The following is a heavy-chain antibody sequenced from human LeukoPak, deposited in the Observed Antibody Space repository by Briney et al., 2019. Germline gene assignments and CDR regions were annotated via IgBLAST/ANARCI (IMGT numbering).Heavy chain of an antibody. Sequence: SETLSLTCTVSGGSISSSSYYWGWSRQPPGKGLEWIGSIYYSGSTYYNPSLKSRVTISVDTSKNQFSLKLSSVTAADTAVYYCATSPNDAFDIWGQGTMVTVSS. CDR1: GGSISSSSYY. V-gene: IGHV4-39*01. CDR3: ATSPNDAFDI. CDR2: IYYSGST. J-gene: IGHJ3*02.